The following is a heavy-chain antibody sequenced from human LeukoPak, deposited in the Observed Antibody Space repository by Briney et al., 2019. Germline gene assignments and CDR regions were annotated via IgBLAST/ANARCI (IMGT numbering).Heavy chain of an antibody. D-gene: IGHD3-10*01. V-gene: IGHV3-23*01. J-gene: IGHJ4*02. CDR3: ARGLRFGELFPSPFDY. CDR2: IKGGGGDP. Sequence: GGSLRLSCAASGFTFSTSAMGWVRQAPGKGLEWVSSIKGGGGDPFYADSVKGRFTISRDNSKNTLYLQMNSLRAEDTAVYYCARGLRFGELFPSPFDYWGQGTLVTVSS. CDR1: GFTFSTSA.